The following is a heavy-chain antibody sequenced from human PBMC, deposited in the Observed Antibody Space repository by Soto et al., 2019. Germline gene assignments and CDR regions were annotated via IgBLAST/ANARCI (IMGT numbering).Heavy chain of an antibody. CDR2: ISFDGSHK. Sequence: VQLVESGGGVVQPGRSLRLSCAASGFTFSTSALHWVRQAPGKGLEWVALISFDGSHKYYADSVKGRFTISRDNSNNTLYLQMDSLRAEDTAVYYCARASPEGPYFDYWGQGTQVTVSS. CDR1: GFTFSTSA. V-gene: IGHV3-30-3*01. J-gene: IGHJ4*02. D-gene: IGHD3-16*01. CDR3: ARASPEGPYFDY.